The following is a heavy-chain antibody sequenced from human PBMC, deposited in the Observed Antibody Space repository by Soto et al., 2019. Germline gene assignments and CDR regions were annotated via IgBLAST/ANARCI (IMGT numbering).Heavy chain of an antibody. D-gene: IGHD4-4*01. J-gene: IGHJ5*02. Sequence: EVQLVESGGGLVQPGGSLRLSCTSSGFTFSDSWMTWVSQAPGKGLEWVARLKPDESEKKYADSVKGRFAISRDNAKNSMYLQMDSLRGEDTAVYYCVRGGSNYASWGQGTLVTVSS. CDR3: VRGGSNYAS. CDR1: GFTFSDSW. V-gene: IGHV3-7*01. CDR2: LKPDESEK.